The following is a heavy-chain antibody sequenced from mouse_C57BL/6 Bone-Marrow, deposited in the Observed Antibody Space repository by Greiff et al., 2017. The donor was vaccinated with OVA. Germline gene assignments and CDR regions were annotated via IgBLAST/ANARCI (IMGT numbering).Heavy chain of an antibody. V-gene: IGHV14-2*01. CDR1: GFNIKDYY. J-gene: IGHJ1*03. CDR2: IDPEDGET. CDR3: APYYYGSSYPWYFDV. Sequence: EVQLQQSGAELVKPGASVKLSCTASGFNIKDYYMHWVKQRTEQGLEWIGRIDPEDGETKYAPKFQGKATITADPSSNTAYLQLSSLTSEDTAVYYCAPYYYGSSYPWYFDVWGTGTTVTVSS. D-gene: IGHD1-1*01.